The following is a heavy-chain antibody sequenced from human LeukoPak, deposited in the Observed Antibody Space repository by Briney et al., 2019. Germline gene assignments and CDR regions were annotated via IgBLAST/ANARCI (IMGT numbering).Heavy chain of an antibody. CDR1: GFMFADHG. J-gene: IGHJ3*02. CDR3: ARTYDFGRGPPGDAFDN. Sequence: GGSLRLSCAASGFMFADHGMTWVRQVPGKGLEWVSGINWNGGSTGYVDSVKGRFTISRDNAQESVFLQMNSLRADDTAVYYCARTYDFGRGPPGDAFDNWGPGTLVTVSS. D-gene: IGHD3-3*01. V-gene: IGHV3-20*04. CDR2: INWNGGST.